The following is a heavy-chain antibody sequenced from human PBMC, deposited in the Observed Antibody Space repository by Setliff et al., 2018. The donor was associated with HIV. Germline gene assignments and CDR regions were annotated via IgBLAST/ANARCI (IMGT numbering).Heavy chain of an antibody. Sequence: SETLSLTCVVYAGSFSGYSWTWIRQPPGKGLEWIGEIYHSGSANRNPSLMGRVTMSVDTAKNQFSLKLSSATAADTAVYYCARRNYDILTGFYSGLGWGQGTLVTVSS. D-gene: IGHD3-9*01. J-gene: IGHJ4*02. CDR1: AGSFSGYS. CDR2: IYHSGSA. CDR3: ARRNYDILTGFYSGLG. V-gene: IGHV4-34*01.